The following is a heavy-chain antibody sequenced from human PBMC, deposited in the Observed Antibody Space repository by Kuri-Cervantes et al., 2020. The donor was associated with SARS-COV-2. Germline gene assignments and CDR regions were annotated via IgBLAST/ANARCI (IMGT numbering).Heavy chain of an antibody. Sequence: GESLKISCAASGFTFSSYAMSWVRQAPGKGLEWVSAISGSGRSTYYADSVKGRFTISRDNSKNTLYLQMNSLRAEDTAVYYCARLPGIAAAAPEGYYFDYWGQGTLVTVSS. D-gene: IGHD6-13*01. CDR1: GFTFSSYA. CDR2: ISGSGRST. CDR3: ARLPGIAAAAPEGYYFDY. J-gene: IGHJ4*02. V-gene: IGHV3-23*01.